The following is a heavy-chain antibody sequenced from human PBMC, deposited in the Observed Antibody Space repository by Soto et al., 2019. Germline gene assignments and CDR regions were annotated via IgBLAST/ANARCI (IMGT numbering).Heavy chain of an antibody. D-gene: IGHD2-21*02. CDR3: ARDGGSVVVTAILDY. Sequence: EVQLVESGGGLVKPGGSLRLSCAASGFTFSSYSMNWVRQAPGKGLEWVSSISSSSSYIYYADSVKGRFTISRDNAKNSQYLQMNSLRAEDTAVYYCARDGGSVVVTAILDYWGQGTLVTVSS. J-gene: IGHJ4*02. CDR1: GFTFSSYS. CDR2: ISSSSSYI. V-gene: IGHV3-21*01.